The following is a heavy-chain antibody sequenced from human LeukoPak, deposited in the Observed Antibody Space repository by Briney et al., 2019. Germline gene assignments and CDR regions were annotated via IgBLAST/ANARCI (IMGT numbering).Heavy chain of an antibody. CDR1: GFTFNNFA. CDR2: IKEDGSEK. Sequence: PGGSLRLSCTASGFTFNNFAMSWVRQAPGKGLEWVANIKEDGSEKYYVDSVKGRFTISRDNAKNSLYLQMTSLRAEDTAVYYCARVRGIVVEVPTNNCFDPWGQGTLVTVSS. V-gene: IGHV3-7*01. D-gene: IGHD2-15*01. J-gene: IGHJ5*02. CDR3: ARVRGIVVEVPTNNCFDP.